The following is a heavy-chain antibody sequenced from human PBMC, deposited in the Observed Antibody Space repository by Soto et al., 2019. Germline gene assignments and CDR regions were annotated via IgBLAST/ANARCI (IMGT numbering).Heavy chain of an antibody. CDR1: GYTFTSYG. V-gene: IGHV1-18*01. D-gene: IGHD3-3*01. J-gene: IGHJ5*02. CDR3: ARDKYYDFWSESNNWFDP. Sequence: GASVKVSCKASGYTFTSYGISWVRQAPGQELEWMGWISAYNGNTNYAQKLQGRVTMTTDTSTSTAYMELRSLRSDDTAVYYCARDKYYDFWSESNNWFDPWGQGTLVTVSS. CDR2: ISAYNGNT.